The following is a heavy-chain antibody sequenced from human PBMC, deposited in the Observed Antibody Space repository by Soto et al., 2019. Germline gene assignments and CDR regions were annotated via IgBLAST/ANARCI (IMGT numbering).Heavy chain of an antibody. J-gene: IGHJ4*02. CDR3: AKTPTGYYDS. CDR1: GGSSRGSDDY. V-gene: IGHV4-39*02. D-gene: IGHD2-8*02. CDR2: VFYTGSA. Sequence: SETLSLTCSVSGGSSRGSDDYLGWIRQSPGKGLEYIGSVFYTGSAYYNPSFKSRVSIVADTSTNRFFLNLKSVTATDTGVYYCAKTPTGYYDSWGQGILVTVSS.